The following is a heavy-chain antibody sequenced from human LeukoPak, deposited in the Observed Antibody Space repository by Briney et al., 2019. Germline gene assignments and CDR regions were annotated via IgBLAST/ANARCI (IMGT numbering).Heavy chain of an antibody. Sequence: GGSLRLSCAASGFTFSSYAMSWVRQAPGKGLEWVSAISGSGGSTYYADSVKGRFTIPRDNSKNTLYLQMNSLRAEDTAVYYCAREGWYSSSWTDYYYYGMDVWGQGTTVTVSS. J-gene: IGHJ6*02. CDR3: AREGWYSSSWTDYYYYGMDV. CDR1: GFTFSSYA. D-gene: IGHD6-13*01. CDR2: ISGSGGST. V-gene: IGHV3-23*01.